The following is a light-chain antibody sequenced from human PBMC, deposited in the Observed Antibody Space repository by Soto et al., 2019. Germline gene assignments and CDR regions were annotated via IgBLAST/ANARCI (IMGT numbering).Light chain of an antibody. CDR3: HQRQSWPRT. Sequence: EIVLTQSPAILSSSPGERATLPCRASQTVNSRLAWYRHKPGQAPRLIIYHTSNRATGIPARFSGSGSGTDCTLTISSLEPEDVSVYYCHQRQSWPRTFGQGTKVDIK. J-gene: IGKJ1*01. V-gene: IGKV3-11*01. CDR2: HTS. CDR1: QTVNSR.